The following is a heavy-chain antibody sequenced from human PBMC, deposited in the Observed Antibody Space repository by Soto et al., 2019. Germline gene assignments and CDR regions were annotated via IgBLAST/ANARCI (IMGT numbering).Heavy chain of an antibody. Sequence: SETLSLTCSVSGDSISTVDYFWAWIRQPPGQALEYIGYIYKSTATYYNPSFESRVAISLDTSKSQFSLTVTSVTAADTAVYFCARGRYCLTGRCFPNWFDSWGQGTLVTVSS. D-gene: IGHD2-15*01. J-gene: IGHJ5*01. CDR1: GDSISTVDYF. CDR3: ARGRYCLTGRCFPNWFDS. V-gene: IGHV4-30-4*01. CDR2: IYKSTAT.